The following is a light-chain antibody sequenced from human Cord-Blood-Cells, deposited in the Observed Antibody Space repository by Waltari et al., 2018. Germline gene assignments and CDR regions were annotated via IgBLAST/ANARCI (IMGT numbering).Light chain of an antibody. Sequence: EIVLTQSPGTLSLSPGERATLSCRASQSVSSSYLASYQQKPGQAPRRLIYGASSRATGIPDRFSGSGSGTDFTLTISRLEPEDFAVYYCQQYGSSPTFGQGTKVEIK. CDR2: GAS. J-gene: IGKJ1*01. V-gene: IGKV3-20*01. CDR3: QQYGSSPT. CDR1: QSVSSSY.